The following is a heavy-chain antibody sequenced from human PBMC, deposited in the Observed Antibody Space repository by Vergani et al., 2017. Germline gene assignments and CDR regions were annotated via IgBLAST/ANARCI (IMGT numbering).Heavy chain of an antibody. D-gene: IGHD3-10*01. CDR2: IIPIFGTA. Sequence: QVQLVQSGAEVKKPGSSVKVSCKASGGTFSSYAISWVRQAPGQGLEWMGGIIPIFGTANYAQKFQGRVTITADESTSTAYMELSSRRSEDTAVYYWARGDPSPILLWFGDVGGCYYYYMDVWGKGTTVTVSS. J-gene: IGHJ6*03. CDR1: GGTFSSYA. CDR3: ARGDPSPILLWFGDVGGCYYYYMDV. V-gene: IGHV1-69*01.